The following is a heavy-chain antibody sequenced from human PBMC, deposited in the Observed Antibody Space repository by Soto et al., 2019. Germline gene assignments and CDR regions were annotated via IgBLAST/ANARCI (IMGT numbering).Heavy chain of an antibody. J-gene: IGHJ4*02. Sequence: GASVKVSCKASGYSFTSHNIQWVRQAPGQSLEWMGWINADNGNTKYSQRFQGRVTITRDTSASTAYMELSSLTSEDTAVYYCARVVCGSDNCYLIDFWGQGTLVTVSS. CDR1: GYSFTSHN. CDR2: INADNGNT. CDR3: ARVVCGSDNCYLIDF. V-gene: IGHV1-3*01. D-gene: IGHD2-15*01.